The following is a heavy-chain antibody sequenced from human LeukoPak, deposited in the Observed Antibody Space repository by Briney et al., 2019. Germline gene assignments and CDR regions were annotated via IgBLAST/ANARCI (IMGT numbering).Heavy chain of an antibody. V-gene: IGHV1-18*01. CDR3: TRDRSGYWYSAL. J-gene: IGHJ2*01. Sequence: ASVKVSCKASGYTFNYYGISWVRQAPGQGLEWVGWISALNGNTHYAEKLQDRVTMTTDTSTSTAYMELRSLRPDDTAVYYCTRDRSGYWYSALWGRRTLVTVSS. D-gene: IGHD1-26*01. CDR1: GYTFNYYG. CDR2: ISALNGNT.